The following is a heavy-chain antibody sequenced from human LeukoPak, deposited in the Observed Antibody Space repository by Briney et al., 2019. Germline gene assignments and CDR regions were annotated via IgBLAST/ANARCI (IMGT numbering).Heavy chain of an antibody. CDR1: GFTFDDYA. J-gene: IGHJ3*02. V-gene: IGHV3-9*03. D-gene: IGHD3-10*01. CDR3: ARCPRGHLGAFDI. Sequence: QAGGSLRLSCAASGFTFDDYAMHWVRQAPGKGLEWVSGISWNSGSIGYADSVKGRFTISRDNAKNSLYLQMNSLRAEDMALYYCARCPRGHLGAFDIWGQGTMVTVSS. CDR2: ISWNSGSI.